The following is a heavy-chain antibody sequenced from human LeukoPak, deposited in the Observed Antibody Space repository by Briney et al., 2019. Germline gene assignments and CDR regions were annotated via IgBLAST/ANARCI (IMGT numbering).Heavy chain of an antibody. CDR3: ARRQQWLVHDY. V-gene: IGHV4-38-2*02. J-gene: IGHJ4*02. Sequence: SETLSLTCTVSGYSIGSGYYWGWIRQPPGKGLEWIGSIYHSGSTYYNPSLKSRVTISVDTSKNQFSLKLSSVTAADTAVYYCARRQQWLVHDYWGQGTLVTVSS. D-gene: IGHD6-19*01. CDR1: GYSIGSGYY. CDR2: IYHSGST.